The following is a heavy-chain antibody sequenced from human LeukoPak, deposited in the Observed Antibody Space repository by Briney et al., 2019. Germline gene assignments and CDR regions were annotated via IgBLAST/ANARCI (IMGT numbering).Heavy chain of an antibody. V-gene: IGHV1-69*04. CDR1: GGTFSSYA. CDR2: IIPILGIA. D-gene: IGHD4-17*01. J-gene: IGHJ4*02. Sequence: SVKVSCKASGGTFSSYAISWVRQAPGQGLEWMGRIIPILGIASYAQKFQGRVTITADKSTSTAYMELSSLRSEDTAVYYCAREDYTEVTTLPWPLDYWGQGTLVTVSS. CDR3: AREDYTEVTTLPWPLDY.